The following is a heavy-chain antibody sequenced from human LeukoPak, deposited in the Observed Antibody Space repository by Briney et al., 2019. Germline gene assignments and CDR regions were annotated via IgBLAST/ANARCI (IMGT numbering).Heavy chain of an antibody. Sequence: SETLSLTCAVYGGSFSGYYWSWIRQPPGKGLEWIGEINHSGSTNYNPSLKSRVTISVDTSKNQFSLKLSSVTAADTAVCYCARDPDRANWFDPWGQGTLVTVSS. D-gene: IGHD1-14*01. CDR3: ARDPDRANWFDP. CDR1: GGSFSGYY. J-gene: IGHJ5*02. V-gene: IGHV4-34*01. CDR2: INHSGST.